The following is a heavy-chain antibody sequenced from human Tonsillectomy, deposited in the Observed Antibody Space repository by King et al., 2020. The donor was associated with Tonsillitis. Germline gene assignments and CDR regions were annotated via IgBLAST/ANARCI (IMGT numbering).Heavy chain of an antibody. Sequence: VQLVESGGGLVKPGGSLRLSCAASGFTFSTYIMNWVRQAPGKGLEWVSSISSRSSFIFYADSVKGRFTISRDDAKNSLFLQMSSLRAEDTAVYYCARSPDYYFYYHMDVWGKGTTVTVSS. CDR3: ARSPDYYFYYHMDV. CDR1: GFTFSTYI. V-gene: IGHV3-21*01. J-gene: IGHJ6*03. CDR2: ISSRSSFI.